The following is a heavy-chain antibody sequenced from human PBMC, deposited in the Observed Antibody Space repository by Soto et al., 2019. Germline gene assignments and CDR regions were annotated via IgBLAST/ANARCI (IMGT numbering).Heavy chain of an antibody. CDR3: ARDARSTTAGWFDP. CDR1: GGSISSYY. CDR2: IYYSGST. D-gene: IGHD1-26*01. V-gene: IGHV4-59*01. Sequence: SETLSLTCTVSGGSISSYYWSWIRQPPGKGLEWIGYIYYSGSTNYNPSLKSRVTISVDTSKNQFSLKLSSVTAADTAVYYCARDARSTTAGWFDPWGQGTLVTVS. J-gene: IGHJ5*02.